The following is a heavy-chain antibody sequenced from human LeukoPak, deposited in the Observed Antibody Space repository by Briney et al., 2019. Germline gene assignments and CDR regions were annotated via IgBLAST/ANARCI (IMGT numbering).Heavy chain of an antibody. Sequence: GASVKVSCKASGGTFSSYAISWVRQAPGQGLEWMGGIIPIFGTANYAQKFQGRVTITADESTSTAYMELSSLRSEDTAVYYCARDAGYSSGWYGYYFDYWGQGTLVTVSS. CDR2: IIPIFGTA. J-gene: IGHJ4*02. D-gene: IGHD6-19*01. V-gene: IGHV1-69*13. CDR1: GGTFSSYA. CDR3: ARDAGYSSGWYGYYFDY.